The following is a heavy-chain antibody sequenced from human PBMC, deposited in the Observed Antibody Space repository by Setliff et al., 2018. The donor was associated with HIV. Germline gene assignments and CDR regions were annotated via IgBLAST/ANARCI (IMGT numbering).Heavy chain of an antibody. CDR3: ARVGTGATEYFDY. CDR2: IIPILGIA. Sequence: SVKVSCKASGYTFTGYYIHWVRQAPGQGLEWMGGIIPILGIANYAQKFQGRVTITADESTSTAYMELSSLRSEDTAVYYCARVGTGATEYFDYWGQGTLVTVS. D-gene: IGHD1-26*01. V-gene: IGHV1-69*01. J-gene: IGHJ4*02. CDR1: GYTFTGYY.